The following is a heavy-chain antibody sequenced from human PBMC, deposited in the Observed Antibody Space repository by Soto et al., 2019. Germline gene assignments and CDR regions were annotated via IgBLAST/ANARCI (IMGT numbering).Heavy chain of an antibody. CDR3: AKGYEVSPPVASAWYSNYFYGVDV. V-gene: IGHV3-30*18. CDR1: GFSFSKYG. D-gene: IGHD6-19*01. CDR2: ISDGGSEK. Sequence: QVALVESGGGVVRPGRSLRLSCGASGFSFSKYGMHWVRQAPGEGLEWLSLISDGGSEKWYAESVKGRFTISRDNSKNTLYLQMNSLRGDDTAVYFCAKGYEVSPPVASAWYSNYFYGVDVWGRGTTVTVSS. J-gene: IGHJ6*02.